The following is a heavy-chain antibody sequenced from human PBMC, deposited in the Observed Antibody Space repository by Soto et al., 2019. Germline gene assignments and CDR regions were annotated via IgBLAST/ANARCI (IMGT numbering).Heavy chain of an antibody. Sequence: EVQLLESGGGLVQPGGSLRLSCAASGFTFSSYAMSWVRQAPGKGLEWVSTISGSGGSTYYADSVKGRFTISRDNSKNTLYLQMNSLRAEHTAVYYCASGSYNYYYGMDVWGQGTTVTVSS. D-gene: IGHD3-10*01. V-gene: IGHV3-23*01. CDR2: ISGSGGST. J-gene: IGHJ6*02. CDR1: GFTFSSYA. CDR3: ASGSYNYYYGMDV.